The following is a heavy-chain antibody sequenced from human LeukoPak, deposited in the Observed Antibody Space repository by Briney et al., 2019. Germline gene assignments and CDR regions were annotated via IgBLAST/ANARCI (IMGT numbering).Heavy chain of an antibody. D-gene: IGHD1-26*01. J-gene: IGHJ4*02. V-gene: IGHV4-39*01. CDR2: IYYSGSP. Sequence: SETLSLTCTVSGGSISGSSYYWGWIRQPPGKGLEWIGSIYYSGSPYYNPSLEGRVTISVDTSKNQFSLNLSSVTAADTAVYYCARHSGGTYYTPLNNWGQGTLVTVSS. CDR1: GGSISGSSYY. CDR3: ARHSGGTYYTPLNN.